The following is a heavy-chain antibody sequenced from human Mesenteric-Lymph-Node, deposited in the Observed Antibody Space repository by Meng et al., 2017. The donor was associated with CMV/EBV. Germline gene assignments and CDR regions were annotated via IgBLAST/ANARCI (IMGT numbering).Heavy chain of an antibody. Sequence: GGSLRLSCAASGFTFSSYWMHWVRQAPGKGLVWVSRINSDGSSTSYADSVKGRFTISRDNAKNTLYLQMNSLRAEDTAVYYCARGDYDSGSYYNHPFDPWGQGTLVTVSS. CDR2: INSDGSST. CDR1: GFTFSSYW. V-gene: IGHV3-74*01. J-gene: IGHJ5*02. D-gene: IGHD3-10*01. CDR3: ARGDYDSGSYYNHPFDP.